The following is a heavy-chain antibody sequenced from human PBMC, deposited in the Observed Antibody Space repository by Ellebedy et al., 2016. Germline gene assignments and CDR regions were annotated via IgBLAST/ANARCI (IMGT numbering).Heavy chain of an antibody. CDR1: GYSIISAYY. CDR3: ARGERITMVRGLRNWFDP. Sequence: SETLSLXXTVSGYSIISAYYWGWIRQPPGKGLEWIGSIYRSGSTYYNPSLKSRVTISVDTSKNQFSLKLSSVTAADTAVYYCARGERITMVRGLRNWFDPWGQGTLVTVSS. J-gene: IGHJ5*02. CDR2: IYRSGST. D-gene: IGHD3-10*01. V-gene: IGHV4-38-2*02.